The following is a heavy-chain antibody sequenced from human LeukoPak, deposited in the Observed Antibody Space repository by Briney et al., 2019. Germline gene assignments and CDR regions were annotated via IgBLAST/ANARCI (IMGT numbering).Heavy chain of an antibody. D-gene: IGHD3-22*01. CDR1: GGTFSSYP. V-gene: IGHV1-69*13. Sequence: ASVKVSCKASGGTFSSYPISWVRQAPGQGLEWMGGIIPIFGSANYAQKFQGRVTITADESTSTAYMELSSLRSEDTAVYYCVRFRDSSGTHDAFDIWGQGTMVTVSS. CDR2: IIPIFGSA. J-gene: IGHJ3*02. CDR3: VRFRDSSGTHDAFDI.